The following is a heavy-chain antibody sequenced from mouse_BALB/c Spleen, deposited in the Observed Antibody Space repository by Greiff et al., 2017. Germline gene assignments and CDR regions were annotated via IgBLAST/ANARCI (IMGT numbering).Heavy chain of an antibody. Sequence: EVKLVESGGGLVQPGGSLKLSCAASGFTFSSYGMSWVRQTPDKRLELVATINSNGGSTYYPDSVKGRFTISRDNAKNTLYLQMSSLKSEDTAMYYCARARDHYAMDYWGQGTSVTVSS. CDR2: INSNGGST. V-gene: IGHV5-6-3*01. CDR1: GFTFSSYG. J-gene: IGHJ4*01. CDR3: ARARDHYAMDY.